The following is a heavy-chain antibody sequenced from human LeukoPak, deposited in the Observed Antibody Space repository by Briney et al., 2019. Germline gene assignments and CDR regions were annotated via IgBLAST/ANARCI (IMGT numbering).Heavy chain of an antibody. CDR1: GGSISSGDYY. V-gene: IGHV4-30-4*01. Sequence: SETLSLTCTVSGGSISSGDYYWSWIRQPPGKGLEWIGYIYYSGSTYYNPSLKSRVTISLDTSKNQFSLKLSSVTAADTAVYYCARRGQSTTLYYYYAMDVWGQGTTVTVSS. CDR2: IYYSGST. J-gene: IGHJ6*02. CDR3: ARRGQSTTLYYYYAMDV. D-gene: IGHD1-1*01.